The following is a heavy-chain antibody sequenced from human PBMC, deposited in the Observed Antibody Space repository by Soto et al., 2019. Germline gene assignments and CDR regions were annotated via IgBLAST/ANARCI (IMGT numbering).Heavy chain of an antibody. CDR2: IVPIFGTT. D-gene: IGHD3-3*01. CDR1: GDTFSSYS. Sequence: ASVKVSCKASGDTFSSYSISWVRQAPGQGLEWMGGIVPIFGTTVYAPRLQGRVTITADGPTSTSYMELSGLRFEDTAIYYCAANSLGSGSQGDVWGQGTTVTVSS. J-gene: IGHJ6*02. V-gene: IGHV1-69*13. CDR3: AANSLGSGSQGDV.